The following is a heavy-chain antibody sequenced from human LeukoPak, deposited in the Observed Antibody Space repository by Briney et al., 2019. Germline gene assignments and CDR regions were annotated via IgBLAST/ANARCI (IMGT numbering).Heavy chain of an antibody. CDR3: ARQTGSGLFILP. CDR2: INYSGST. Sequence: PSETLSLTCTVSGGSISSSSYYWGWIRQPPGKGLEWIGSINYSGSTYYNSSLKSRVTISVDTSKNQFSLKLSSVTAADTAVYYCARQTGSGLFILPGGQGTLVTVSS. J-gene: IGHJ4*02. CDR1: GGSISSSSYY. V-gene: IGHV4-39*01. D-gene: IGHD3/OR15-3a*01.